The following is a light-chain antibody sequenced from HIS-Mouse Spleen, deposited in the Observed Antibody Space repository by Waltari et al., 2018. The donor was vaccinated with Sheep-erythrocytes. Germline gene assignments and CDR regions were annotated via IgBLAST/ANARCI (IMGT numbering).Light chain of an antibody. CDR1: SSYVGGYHV. J-gene: IGLJ1*01. V-gene: IGLV2-11*01. Sequence: QSALTQPRSVSGYPGQSFSIPFTGTSSYVGGYHVVSWYQQHPGKAPKLMIYDVSKRPSGVPDRFSGSKSGNTASLTISGLQAEDEADYYCCSYAGSYNHVFATGTKVTVL. CDR2: DVS. CDR3: CSYAGSYNHV.